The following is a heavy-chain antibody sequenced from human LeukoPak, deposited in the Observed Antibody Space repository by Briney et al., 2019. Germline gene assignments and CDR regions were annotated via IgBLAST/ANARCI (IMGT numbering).Heavy chain of an antibody. CDR2: ISWNSGSI. V-gene: IGHV3-9*01. CDR3: VKDIGLEQIYDY. CDR1: GFIFGDYA. J-gene: IGHJ4*02. Sequence: SLRLPCAASGFIFGDYAMHWVRHAPGKGLEWVSGISWNSGSIGYADSVKGRFTISRDNAKKSLYLQMNSLRAEGTALYYCVKDIGLEQIYDYWGQGTLVTVSS. D-gene: IGHD1/OR15-1a*01.